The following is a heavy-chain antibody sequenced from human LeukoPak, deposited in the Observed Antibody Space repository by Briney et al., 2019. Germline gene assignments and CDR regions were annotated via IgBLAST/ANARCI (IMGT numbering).Heavy chain of an antibody. Sequence: GASVKVSCKASGYTFTSYDINWVRQATGQGLEWMGWMNPNSGNTGYAQKFQGRVTITRNTSISTAYMELSSLRSEDTAVYYCARGGFPRTYYDFWSGYLTSGWFDPWGQGTLVTVSS. CDR1: GYTFTSYD. CDR3: ARGGFPRTYYDFWSGYLTSGWFDP. D-gene: IGHD3-3*01. V-gene: IGHV1-8*03. J-gene: IGHJ5*02. CDR2: MNPNSGNT.